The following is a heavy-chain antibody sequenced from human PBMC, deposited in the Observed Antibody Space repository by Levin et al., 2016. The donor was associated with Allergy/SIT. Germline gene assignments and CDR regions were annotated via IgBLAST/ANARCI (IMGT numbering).Heavy chain of an antibody. V-gene: IGHV3-23*01. CDR3: AKELRFLEYFDY. D-gene: IGHD3-3*01. CDR2: ISGGGGTT. Sequence: QAPGKGLEWVSAISGGGGTTYYADSVKGRFTISRDNSKNTLYLQMNSLRAEDTAVYYCAKELRFLEYFDYWGQGTLVTVSS. J-gene: IGHJ4*02.